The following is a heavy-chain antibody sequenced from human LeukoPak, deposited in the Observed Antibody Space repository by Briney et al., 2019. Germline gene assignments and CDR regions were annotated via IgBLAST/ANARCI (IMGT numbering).Heavy chain of an antibody. CDR2: INPDGSRT. CDR3: SWDHTGKEDI. CDR1: GSTFSNYW. J-gene: IGHJ3*02. V-gene: IGHV3-74*01. D-gene: IGHD1-26*01. Sequence: GGSLRLSCVVSGSTFSNYWMHWVRQAPGKGLVWVSRINPDGSRTDYADSVAGRFTISRDNAKNTLYLQMNSLRVENTAVYYCSWDHTGKEDIWGQGTMVTVSS.